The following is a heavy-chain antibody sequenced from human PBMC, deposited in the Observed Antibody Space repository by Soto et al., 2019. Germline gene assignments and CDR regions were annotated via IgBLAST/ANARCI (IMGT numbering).Heavy chain of an antibody. J-gene: IGHJ6*03. Sequence: QVQLVESGGGVVQPGRSLRLSCAASGFTFSSYGMHWVRQAPGKGLEWVAVIWYDGSNKYYADSVKGRFTIAIDNSNNTLYLEMNSLRAEDTAVYYCARDGRDSVVVVAATPYYYYYYMDVWGKGTTVTVSS. V-gene: IGHV3-33*01. D-gene: IGHD2-15*01. CDR2: IWYDGSNK. CDR1: GFTFSSYG. CDR3: ARDGRDSVVVVAATPYYYYYYMDV.